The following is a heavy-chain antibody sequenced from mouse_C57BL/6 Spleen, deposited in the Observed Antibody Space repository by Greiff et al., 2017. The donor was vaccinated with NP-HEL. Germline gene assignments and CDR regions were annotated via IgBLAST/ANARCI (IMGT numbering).Heavy chain of an antibody. V-gene: IGHV1-66*01. D-gene: IGHD3-3*01. CDR2: IYPGSGNT. Sequence: VKLQESGPELVKPGASVKISCKASGYSFTSYYIHWVKQRPGQGLEWIGWIYPGSGNTKYNEKFKGKATLTADTSSSTAYMQLSSLTSEDSAVYYCARWGDGWYFDVWGTGTTVTVSS. J-gene: IGHJ1*03. CDR1: GYSFTSYY. CDR3: ARWGDGWYFDV.